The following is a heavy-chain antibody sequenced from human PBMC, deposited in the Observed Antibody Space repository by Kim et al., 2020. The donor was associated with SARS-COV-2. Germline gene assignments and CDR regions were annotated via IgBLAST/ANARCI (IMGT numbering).Heavy chain of an antibody. Sequence: GGSLRLSCAASGFTFSSYGVHWVRQAPGKGLEWVAVISYDGSNKYYADSVKGRFTISRDNSKNTLYLQMNSLRAEDTAVYYCARDAGSGSYYAFDYWGQGTLVTVSS. J-gene: IGHJ4*02. D-gene: IGHD3-10*01. CDR3: ARDAGSGSYYAFDY. CDR2: ISYDGSNK. V-gene: IGHV3-33*05. CDR1: GFTFSSYG.